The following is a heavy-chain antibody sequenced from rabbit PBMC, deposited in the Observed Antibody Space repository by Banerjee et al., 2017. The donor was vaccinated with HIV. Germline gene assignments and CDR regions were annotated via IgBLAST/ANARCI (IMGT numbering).Heavy chain of an antibody. J-gene: IGHJ4*01. CDR2: IYAGSSGRT. CDR1: GFSFSSSYW. Sequence: SLEESGGDLVKPGASLTLTCTASGFSFSSSYWICWVRQAPGKGLEWIACIYAGSSGRTYYANWVNGRFTISKTSSTTVTLQMTSLTAADTATYFCARTLVVVVNIYYFNLWGPGTLVTVS. V-gene: IGHV1S40*01. CDR3: ARTLVVVVNIYYFNL. D-gene: IGHD1-1*01.